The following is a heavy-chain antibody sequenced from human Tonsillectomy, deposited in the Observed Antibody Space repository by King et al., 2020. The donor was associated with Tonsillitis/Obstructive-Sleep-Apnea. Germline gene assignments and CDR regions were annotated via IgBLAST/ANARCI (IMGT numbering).Heavy chain of an antibody. D-gene: IGHD5-18*01. Sequence: VQLVESGGGLVQPGGSLRPSCAASGFTFSSYAMSWVRQAPGKGLEWVSAISGSAASTYDADSVKGRFTISRDNSENTLYLQMNSLRAGDTATYYCDNNGSCYGYAYYYYIDVCGKGTTVTAPS. CDR2: ISGSAAST. J-gene: IGHJ6*03. CDR1: GFTFSSYA. V-gene: IGHV3-23*04. CDR3: DNNGSCYGYAYYYYIDV.